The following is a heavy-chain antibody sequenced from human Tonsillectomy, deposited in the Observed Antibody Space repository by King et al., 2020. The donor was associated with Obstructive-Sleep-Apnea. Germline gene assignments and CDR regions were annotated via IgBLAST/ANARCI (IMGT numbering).Heavy chain of an antibody. J-gene: IGHJ4*02. Sequence: VQLVESGGGLVQPGGSLRLSCAASGFTFSTYSMNWVRQAPGKGLGWVSYISSIGSTMYYADSVKGRFTISRDNAKNSLYLQMNSLRAEDTAVYYCANPWSGSDYWGQGTLVTVSS. D-gene: IGHD3-3*01. CDR1: GFTFSTYS. V-gene: IGHV3-48*04. CDR2: ISSIGSTM. CDR3: ANPWSGSDY.